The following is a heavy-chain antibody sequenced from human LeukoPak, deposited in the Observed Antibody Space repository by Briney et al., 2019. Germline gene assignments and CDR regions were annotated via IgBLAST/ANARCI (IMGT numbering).Heavy chain of an antibody. CDR2: VYSGNNS. J-gene: IGHJ6*02. Sequence: GGSLRLSCAASGLTVSTNSMTWVRQAPGKGLECVSVVYSGNNSFYADSVRGRFTISRDKSKNTLYLQMNSLRAEDTAVYYCARDCSSSCSPYYGMDVWGQGTTVTVSS. V-gene: IGHV3-53*01. D-gene: IGHD2-2*01. CDR3: ARDCSSSCSPYYGMDV. CDR1: GLTVSTNS.